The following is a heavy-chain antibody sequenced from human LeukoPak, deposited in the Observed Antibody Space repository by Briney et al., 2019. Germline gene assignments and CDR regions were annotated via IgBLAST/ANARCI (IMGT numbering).Heavy chain of an antibody. J-gene: IGHJ6*02. Sequence: GGSLRLSCAASGFTFSSYAMSWVRQAPGKGLEWVSAISGSGGGTYYADSVKGRFTISRDNSKNTLYLQMNSLRAEDTAVYYCARDLQGSYYYGMDVWGQGTTVIVSS. CDR2: ISGSGGGT. CDR1: GFTFSSYA. V-gene: IGHV3-23*01. D-gene: IGHD2-15*01. CDR3: ARDLQGSYYYGMDV.